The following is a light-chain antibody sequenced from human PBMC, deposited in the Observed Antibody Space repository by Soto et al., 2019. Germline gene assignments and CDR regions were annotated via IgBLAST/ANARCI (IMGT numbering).Light chain of an antibody. Sequence: EVVMTQSPATLSVSPGERATLSCRASQSVIRNLAWYQQRPGRAPRLLIYDASTRATNIPTMFSGSGSGTEFTLTISSLQSEDFAVYYCQQYNHWPLYTFGQGTKLEIK. CDR1: QSVIRN. V-gene: IGKV3-15*01. CDR3: QQYNHWPLYT. J-gene: IGKJ2*01. CDR2: DAS.